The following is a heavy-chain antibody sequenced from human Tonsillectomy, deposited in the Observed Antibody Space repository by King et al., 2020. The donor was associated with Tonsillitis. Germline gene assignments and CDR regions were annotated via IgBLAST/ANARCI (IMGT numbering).Heavy chain of an antibody. CDR3: ARVSWVGADDY. CDR2: MNPNSGNA. CDR1: GYTFTNYD. V-gene: IGHV1-8*01. J-gene: IGHJ4*02. Sequence: AQLVQSGAEVKKPGASVKVSCEASGYTFTNYDINWVRQAPGQGLEWMGWMNPNSGNAGYAQKFQGRVTMTRKTSISTAYMELSSLRSEDTAVYYCARVSWVGADDYWGQGTLVTVSS. D-gene: IGHD1-26*01.